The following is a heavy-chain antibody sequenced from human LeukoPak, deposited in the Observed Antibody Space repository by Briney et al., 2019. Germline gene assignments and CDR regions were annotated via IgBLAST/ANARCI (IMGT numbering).Heavy chain of an antibody. Sequence: SVKVSCKASGGTFSSYAISWVRQAPGQGLEWMGRIIPILGIANYAQKFQGRVTMTRDTSTSTVYMELSSLRSEDTAVYYCARGSFTRGFDYWGQGTLVTVSS. D-gene: IGHD3-16*02. J-gene: IGHJ4*02. CDR2: IIPILGIA. CDR3: ARGSFTRGFDY. V-gene: IGHV1-69*04. CDR1: GGTFSSYA.